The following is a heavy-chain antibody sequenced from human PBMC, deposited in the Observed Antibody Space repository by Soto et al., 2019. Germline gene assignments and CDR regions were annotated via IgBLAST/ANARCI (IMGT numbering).Heavy chain of an antibody. CDR2: ISSDGNDK. CDR1: AFTFSNYG. D-gene: IGHD3-10*01. CDR3: AKGSFSPHHFLDH. J-gene: IGHJ4*02. V-gene: IGHV3-30*18. Sequence: QVQLVESGGRVVQPGRSLRLSCAASAFTFSNYGMHWVRQSPGKGVEWGTTISSDGNDKYYADSVRGRLTISRDNSKNTLDLQKYGLRHEDTAVYYCAKGSFSPHHFLDHWGQGTLVTVSS.